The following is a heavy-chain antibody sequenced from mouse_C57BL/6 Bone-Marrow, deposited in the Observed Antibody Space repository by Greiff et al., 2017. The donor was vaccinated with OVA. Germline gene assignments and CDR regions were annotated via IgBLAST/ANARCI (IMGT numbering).Heavy chain of an antibody. D-gene: IGHD2-2*01. J-gene: IGHJ4*01. CDR3: ARSTMVTTNAMDY. Sequence: QVQLQQPGAELVKPGASVKMSCKASGYTFTSYWITWVKQRPGQGLEWIGDIYPGSGSTNYNEKFKSKATLTVATSSSTAYMQLSSLTSEDAAVYYCARSTMVTTNAMDYGGQGTSVTVSS. CDR1: GYTFTSYW. V-gene: IGHV1-55*01. CDR2: IYPGSGST.